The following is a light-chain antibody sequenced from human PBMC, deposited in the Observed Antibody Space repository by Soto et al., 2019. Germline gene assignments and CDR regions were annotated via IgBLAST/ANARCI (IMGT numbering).Light chain of an antibody. Sequence: IVLTQSPATLSMSPGERATLSCRASQTVTTYLAWYQQNPGQAPRLLIYGASTRSTGIPARFSGSASGTEVTLLINSLQAEDFAVYYCQEYDNWPPEGTFGQGTKV. CDR2: GAS. CDR1: QTVTTY. J-gene: IGKJ1*01. CDR3: QEYDNWPPEGT. V-gene: IGKV3-15*01.